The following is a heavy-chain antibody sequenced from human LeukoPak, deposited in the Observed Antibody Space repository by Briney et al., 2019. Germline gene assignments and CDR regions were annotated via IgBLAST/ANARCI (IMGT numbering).Heavy chain of an antibody. Sequence: SETLSLTCAVYGGSFSGYYWSWIRQPPGKGLEWIGEINHSGSTNYNPSLKSRVTISVDTTKKQFFLMLISVTAADPAVYYCARAFCSSTSCYRRAIAARPNDFDYWGQGTLVTVSS. J-gene: IGHJ4*02. V-gene: IGHV4-34*01. CDR3: ARAFCSSTSCYRRAIAARPNDFDY. CDR2: INHSGST. CDR1: GGSFSGYY. D-gene: IGHD2-2*01.